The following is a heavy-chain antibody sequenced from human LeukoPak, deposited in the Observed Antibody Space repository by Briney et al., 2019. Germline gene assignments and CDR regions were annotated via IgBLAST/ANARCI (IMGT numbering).Heavy chain of an antibody. J-gene: IGHJ4*02. Sequence: GGSLRLSCAASGFTFSTYGMDWVRQAPGKGLEWVSFIRYDGSNNYYADSVKGRFTISRDNSKNTLYLQMNSLRAEDTAVYYCARVGEGAAKDWGQGTLVTVSS. CDR3: ARVGEGAAKD. V-gene: IGHV3-30*02. CDR1: GFTFSTYG. D-gene: IGHD1-26*01. CDR2: IRYDGSNN.